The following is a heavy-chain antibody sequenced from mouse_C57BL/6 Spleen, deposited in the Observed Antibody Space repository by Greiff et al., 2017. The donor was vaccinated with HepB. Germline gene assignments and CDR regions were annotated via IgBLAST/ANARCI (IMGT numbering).Heavy chain of an antibody. V-gene: IGHV1-52*01. D-gene: IGHD2-4*01. CDR2: IDPSDSET. CDR1: VYTFTSYW. Sequence: QVQLQQPGAELVRPGSSVKLSCKASVYTFTSYWMHWVKQRPIQGLEWIGNIDPSDSETHYNQKFKDKATLTVDKSSSTTYMQLSSLTSEDSAVYYCARGDDYDGFADRGQGTLVTVSA. J-gene: IGHJ3*01. CDR3: ARGDDYDGFAD.